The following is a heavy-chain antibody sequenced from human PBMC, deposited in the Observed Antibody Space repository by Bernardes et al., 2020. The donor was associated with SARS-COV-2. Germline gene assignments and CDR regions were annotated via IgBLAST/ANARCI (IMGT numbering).Heavy chain of an antibody. CDR2: ISSSSSYT. CDR1: GFTFSDYY. Sequence: GGSLRLSCAASGFTFSDYYMSWIRQAPGKGLEWVSYISSSSSYTNYADSVKGRFTISRDNAKNSLYLQMNSLRAEDTAVYYCARDLRRITMVRGVIITPHYYFDYWGQGTLVTVSS. V-gene: IGHV3-11*06. J-gene: IGHJ4*02. D-gene: IGHD3-10*01. CDR3: ARDLRRITMVRGVIITPHYYFDY.